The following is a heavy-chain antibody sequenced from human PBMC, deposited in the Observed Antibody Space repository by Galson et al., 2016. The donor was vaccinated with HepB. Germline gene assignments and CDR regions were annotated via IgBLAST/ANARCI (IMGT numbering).Heavy chain of an antibody. J-gene: IGHJ4*02. CDR3: AKVIPSTIIIINALDY. V-gene: IGHV3-23*01. CDR2: ISHSSSGV. Sequence: SLRLSCAASGFTFSSYAMSWVRQAPGKGLEWVSSISHSSSGVYYADSVKGRFTISRDNSNNTLYLQMNSLRAEDTAVYYCAKVIPSTIIIINALDYWGQGTLVTVSS. CDR1: GFTFSSYA. D-gene: IGHD3-16*01.